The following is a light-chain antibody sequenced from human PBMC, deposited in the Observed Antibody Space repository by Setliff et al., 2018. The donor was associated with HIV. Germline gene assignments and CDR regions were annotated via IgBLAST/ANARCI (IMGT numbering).Light chain of an antibody. Sequence: QSVLTQPASVSGSPGQSITISCNGTSSDLGTYNLVSWYQEPPGKVPKLIIYEVSKRPSGVSDRFSGSKSGSTASLTISGLQAEDEADYYCCSYVGSTTRVVFGGGTKVTVL. J-gene: IGLJ2*01. CDR1: SSDLGTYNL. V-gene: IGLV2-23*02. CDR2: EVS. CDR3: CSYVGSTTRVV.